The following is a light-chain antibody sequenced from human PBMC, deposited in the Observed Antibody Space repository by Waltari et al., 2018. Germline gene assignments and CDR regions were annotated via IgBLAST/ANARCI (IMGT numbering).Light chain of an antibody. CDR1: QSVSKY. CDR3: QNHERLPAT. Sequence: RATLSCRASQSVSKYLAWYQQRPGQAPRLLIYAASTRATGVPDRFSGSGFGTDFSLTISRLEPEDIAVYFCQNHERLPATFGQGTRVEIK. J-gene: IGKJ1*01. CDR2: AAS. V-gene: IGKV3-20*01.